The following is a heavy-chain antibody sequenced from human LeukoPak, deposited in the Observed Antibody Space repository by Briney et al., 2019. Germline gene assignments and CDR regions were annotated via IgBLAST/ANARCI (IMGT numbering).Heavy chain of an antibody. Sequence: GGSLRLSCAASGFTFSSYAMSWVRQAPGKGLEWVSAISGSGGSTYYADSVKGRFTISRDNSKSTLYPQMNSLRAEDTAVYYCARSLGLLFWNFDYWGQGTLVTVSS. CDR3: ARSLGLLFWNFDY. D-gene: IGHD3-3*01. J-gene: IGHJ4*02. CDR1: GFTFSSYA. CDR2: ISGSGGST. V-gene: IGHV3-23*01.